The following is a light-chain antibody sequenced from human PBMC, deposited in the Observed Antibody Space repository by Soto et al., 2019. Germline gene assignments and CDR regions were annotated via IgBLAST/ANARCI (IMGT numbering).Light chain of an antibody. CDR2: KAS. Sequence: PVTPSPSTLSASVGDRGTITCRASQNIYTWLAWYQQKPGKAPKLLIYKASTLKSGVPSRFSGSGSGTEFTLTISSLQPDDFATYYCQHYNSYSEAFGQGTKVDIK. J-gene: IGKJ1*01. CDR3: QHYNSYSEA. CDR1: QNIYTW. V-gene: IGKV1-5*03.